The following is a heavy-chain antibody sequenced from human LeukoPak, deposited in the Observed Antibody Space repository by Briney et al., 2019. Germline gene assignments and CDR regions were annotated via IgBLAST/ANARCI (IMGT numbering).Heavy chain of an antibody. CDR3: TTGRGTAFPDWFDP. Sequence: GGSLRLSCAASGFTFSNAWMSWVRQAPGKGLEWVGRIKSKTNGGTTDYAAPVKGRFTISRDDSKNTLYLQMTSLKTEDTAVYYCTTGRGTAFPDWFDPWGQGTLVTVSS. J-gene: IGHJ5*02. CDR1: GFTFSNAW. D-gene: IGHD3-10*01. V-gene: IGHV3-15*01. CDR2: IKSKTNGGTT.